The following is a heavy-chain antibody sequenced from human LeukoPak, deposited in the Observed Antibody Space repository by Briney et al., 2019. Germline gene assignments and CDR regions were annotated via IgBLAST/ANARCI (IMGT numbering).Heavy chain of an antibody. CDR3: ARELVGKQDLDY. V-gene: IGHV3-21*01. Sequence: PGRSLRLSCAASGFTFSTFTMDWVRQAPGQGLEWVASLSPSGYYIYHVNSVKGRFTISRDNAKNSLYLQMNSLRAEDTAVYYCARELVGKQDLDYWGQGTLVTVSS. J-gene: IGHJ4*02. D-gene: IGHD1-26*01. CDR2: LSPSGYYI. CDR1: GFTFSTFT.